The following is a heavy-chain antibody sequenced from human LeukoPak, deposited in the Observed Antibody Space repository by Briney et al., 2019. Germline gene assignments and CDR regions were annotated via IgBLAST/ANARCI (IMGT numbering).Heavy chain of an antibody. Sequence: ASVKVSCKASGYTFTSYAMHWVRQAPGQRLEWMGWINAGNGNTKYSQEFQGRVTITRDTSASTAYMELSSLRSEDTAVYYCARGLVEMATIGHDAFDIWGQGTMVTVSS. D-gene: IGHD5-24*01. CDR2: INAGNGNT. J-gene: IGHJ3*02. CDR3: ARGLVEMATIGHDAFDI. V-gene: IGHV1-3*03. CDR1: GYTFTSYA.